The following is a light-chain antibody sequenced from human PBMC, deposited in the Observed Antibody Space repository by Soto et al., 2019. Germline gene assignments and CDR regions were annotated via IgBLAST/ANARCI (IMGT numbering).Light chain of an antibody. J-gene: IGKJ3*01. CDR1: QSVSSN. CDR3: QQYNNWPPFT. V-gene: IGKV3-15*01. Sequence: EIVMTQSPATLSVSPGERATLSCRASQSVSSNLAWYQQKPGQAPRLLIYGASTRATGIPARFSCSGSGTDVTLTISSLQSEYFAVYYCQQYNNWPPFTFGPGTKVDIK. CDR2: GAS.